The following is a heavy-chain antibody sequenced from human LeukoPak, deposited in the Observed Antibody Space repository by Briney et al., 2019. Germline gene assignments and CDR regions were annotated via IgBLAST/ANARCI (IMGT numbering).Heavy chain of an antibody. CDR1: GFTFTKYW. Sequence: GGSLRLSCAASGFTFTKYWMHWVRQAPGKGPVWVARINSDGSSTSYADSVKGRFTISRDNAKNTLYLQMNSLRAEDTAVYYCTDLSTGDAFDIWGQGTMVTVSS. CDR2: INSDGSST. V-gene: IGHV3-74*01. D-gene: IGHD1-1*01. CDR3: TDLSTGDAFDI. J-gene: IGHJ3*02.